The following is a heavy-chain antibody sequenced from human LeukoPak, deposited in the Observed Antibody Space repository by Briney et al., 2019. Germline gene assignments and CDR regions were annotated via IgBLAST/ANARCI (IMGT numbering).Heavy chain of an antibody. J-gene: IGHJ4*02. CDR1: GFTLSSYG. CDR3: ARRGGEYYFDY. CDR2: ISYDGSNK. V-gene: IGHV3-30*19. Sequence: GGSLRLSCAASGFTLSSYGMHWVRQAPGKGLEWVAVISYDGSNKYYADSVKGRFTISRDNSKNTLYLQMNSLRAEDTAVYYCARRGGEYYFDYWGQGTLVTVSS.